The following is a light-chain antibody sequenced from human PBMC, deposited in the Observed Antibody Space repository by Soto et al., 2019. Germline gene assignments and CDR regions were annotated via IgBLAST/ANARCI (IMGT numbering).Light chain of an antibody. CDR3: CSYAGSYTWV. CDR2: DVS. Sequence: QSALTQPRSVSGSPGQSVTISCTGTSSDVGGYNYVSWYQPHPGKAPKLMIYDVSKGPSGVPDRFSGSKSGNTASLTISGLQAEDEADYYCCSYAGSYTWVFGGGTQLTVL. CDR1: SSDVGGYNY. V-gene: IGLV2-11*01. J-gene: IGLJ3*02.